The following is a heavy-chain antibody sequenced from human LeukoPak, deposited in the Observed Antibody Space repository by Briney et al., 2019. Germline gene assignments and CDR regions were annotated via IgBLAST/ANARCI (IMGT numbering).Heavy chain of an antibody. J-gene: IGHJ6*02. V-gene: IGHV1-2*02. CDR1: GYTFTGYY. CDR3: ARGGPAAHNWYYYYYGMDV. CDR2: INPNSGGT. D-gene: IGHD2-2*01. Sequence: ASVKVSCKASGYTFTGYYMHWVQQAPGQGLEWMGWINPNSGGTNYAQKFQGRVTMTRDTSISTAYMELSRLRSDDTAVYYCARGGPAAHNWYYYYYGMDVWGQGTTVTVSS.